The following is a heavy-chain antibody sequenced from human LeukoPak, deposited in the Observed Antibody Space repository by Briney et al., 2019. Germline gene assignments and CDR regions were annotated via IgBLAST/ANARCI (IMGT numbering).Heavy chain of an antibody. V-gene: IGHV3-33*01. CDR3: AREAYSYGAFGFDY. D-gene: IGHD5-18*01. J-gene: IGHJ4*02. CDR2: IWYDGSNK. CDR1: GFTFSSYG. Sequence: GGSLRLSCAASGFTFSSYGMHWVRQAPGKGLEWVAVIWYDGSNKYYADSVKGRFTISRDNSKNTLYLQMNSLRAEDTAVYYCAREAYSYGAFGFDYWGQGTLVTVSS.